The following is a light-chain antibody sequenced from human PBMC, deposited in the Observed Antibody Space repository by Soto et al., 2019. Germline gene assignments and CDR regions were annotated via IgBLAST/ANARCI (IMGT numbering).Light chain of an antibody. J-gene: IGLJ1*01. CDR1: NSDVGIYDF. Sequence: HSALTQPASVSGTPGQSITISCTGSNSDVGIYDFVSWYQHHPGRAPKLIVSEVSHRPSGVSNRFSGSKSGNTASLTISRLQSEDEADYYCISYTSDDVRYVFGTGTKVTVL. V-gene: IGLV2-14*01. CDR3: ISYTSDDVRYV. CDR2: EVS.